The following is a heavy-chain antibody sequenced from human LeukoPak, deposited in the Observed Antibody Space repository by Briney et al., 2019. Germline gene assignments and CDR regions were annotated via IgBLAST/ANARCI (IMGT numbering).Heavy chain of an antibody. CDR1: GFTFSSYG. D-gene: IGHD3-22*01. J-gene: IGHJ4*02. CDR3: ASEFHDSSGYWQN. Sequence: GGSLRLSCAASGFTFSSYGMHWVRQAPGKGLEWVAVIWYDGSNKYYADSVKGRFTITRDNSKNTLYLQMNSLRAEDTAVYYRASEFHDSSGYWQNWGQGTLVTLSS. CDR2: IWYDGSNK. V-gene: IGHV3-33*01.